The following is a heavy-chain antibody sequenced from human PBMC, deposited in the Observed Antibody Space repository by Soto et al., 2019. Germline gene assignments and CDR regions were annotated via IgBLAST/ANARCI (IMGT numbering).Heavy chain of an antibody. CDR1: GFTFSSYG. CDR3: ARVGASVVVEGDYYYMDV. J-gene: IGHJ6*03. D-gene: IGHD2-15*01. Sequence: GGSLRLSCAASGFTFSSYGMHWVRQAPGKGLEWVAVIWYDGSNKYYADSVKGRFTISRDNSKNTLYLQMNGLRAEDTAVYYCARVGASVVVEGDYYYMDVWGKGTTVTVSS. CDR2: IWYDGSNK. V-gene: IGHV3-33*01.